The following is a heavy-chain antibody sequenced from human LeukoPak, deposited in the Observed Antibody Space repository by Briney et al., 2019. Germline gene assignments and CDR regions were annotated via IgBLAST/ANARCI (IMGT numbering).Heavy chain of an antibody. CDR1: GGSFSGYY. Sequence: SETLSLTCTVSGGSFSGYYWSWIRQPPGKGLEWIGEINHSGSTNYNPSLKSRVTISVDTSKNQFSLKLSSVTAADTAVYYCARDRAHCSSTSCLNWFDPWGQGTLVTVSS. CDR3: ARDRAHCSSTSCLNWFDP. J-gene: IGHJ5*02. CDR2: INHSGST. V-gene: IGHV4-34*01. D-gene: IGHD2-2*01.